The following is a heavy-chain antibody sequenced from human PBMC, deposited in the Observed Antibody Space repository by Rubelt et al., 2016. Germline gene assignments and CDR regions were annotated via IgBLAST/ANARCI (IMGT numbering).Heavy chain of an antibody. CDR2: IYYSGST. J-gene: IGHJ4*02. CDR3: ARDTPYDFWSGYLGPWFDY. CDR1: GGSISSYY. D-gene: IGHD3-3*01. V-gene: IGHV4-59*12. Sequence: QVQLQESGPGLVKPSETLSLTCTVSGGSISSYYWSWIRQPPGKGLEWIGYIYYSGSTNYNPSLKGRVTISVDTSKNQFSLKLSSVTAADTAVYYCARDTPYDFWSGYLGPWFDYWGQGTLVTVSS.